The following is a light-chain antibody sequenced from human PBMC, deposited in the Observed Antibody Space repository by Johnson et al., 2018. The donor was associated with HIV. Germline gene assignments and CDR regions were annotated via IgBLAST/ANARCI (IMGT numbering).Light chain of an antibody. Sequence: QPVLTQPPSVSAAPGQKVTISCSGSSSNIGNHYVSWYQQVPGTAPKLLIYDNNKRPSGIPDRFSASKSGTSATLGITGLQTGDEADYYCGTWDSSLSGGVFGTGTKVTVL. V-gene: IGLV1-51*01. CDR2: DNN. J-gene: IGLJ1*01. CDR1: SSNIGNHY. CDR3: GTWDSSLSGGV.